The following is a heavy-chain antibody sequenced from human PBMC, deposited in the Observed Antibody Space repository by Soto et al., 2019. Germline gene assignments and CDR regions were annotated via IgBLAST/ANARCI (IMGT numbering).Heavy chain of an antibody. CDR2: INPSGGST. V-gene: IGHV1-46*03. J-gene: IGHJ4*02. CDR3: ARVHCSGGSCYSIDY. CDR1: GYTFTSYY. Sequence: ASVKVSCKASGYTFTSYYMHWVRQAPGQGLEWMGIINPSGGSTSYAQKFQGRVAMTRDTSTSTVYMELSSLRSEDTAVYYCARVHCSGGSCYSIDYWGQGTLVTRLL. D-gene: IGHD2-15*01.